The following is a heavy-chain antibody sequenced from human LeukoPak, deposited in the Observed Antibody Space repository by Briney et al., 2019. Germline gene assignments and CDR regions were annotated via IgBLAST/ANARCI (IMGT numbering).Heavy chain of an antibody. CDR3: ARGRRYDFWSGPYYYYYYMDV. Sequence: KTSETLSLTCAVYGGSFRGYYWSWIRQPPGKGLEWSGEINHSGSTNYNPSLKSRVTISVDTSKNQFSLKLSSVTAADTAVYYCARGRRYDFWSGPYYYYYYMDVWGKGTTVTVSS. V-gene: IGHV4-34*01. CDR2: INHSGST. D-gene: IGHD3-3*01. J-gene: IGHJ6*03. CDR1: GGSFRGYY.